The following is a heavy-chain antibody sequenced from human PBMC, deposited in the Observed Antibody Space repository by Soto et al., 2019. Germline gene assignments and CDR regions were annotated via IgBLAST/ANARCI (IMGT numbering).Heavy chain of an antibody. CDR3: ARSPYSVSYLAYFDY. Sequence: QVQLVESGGGVVQPGRSLRLSCAASGFTFSSYGMHWVRQAPGKGLEWVAVISYDGSNKYYADSVKGRFTISRDNSKNTLYLQMNSLRAEDTAVYYCARSPYSVSYLAYFDYWCQGNLVTVPS. V-gene: IGHV3-30*03. CDR1: GFTFSSYG. CDR2: ISYDGSNK. D-gene: IGHD1-26*01. J-gene: IGHJ4*02.